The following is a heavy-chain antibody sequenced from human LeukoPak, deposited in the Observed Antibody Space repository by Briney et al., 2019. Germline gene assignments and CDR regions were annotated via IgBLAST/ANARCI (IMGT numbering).Heavy chain of an antibody. D-gene: IGHD3-16*01. Sequence: GGSLRLSCAASGFTFSSFKMTWVRQAPGKGLEWVASISPSSTYIYYGDSLKGRVTVSRDNDKSLLFLHMSSLRPDDTAVYYCARDFTGGEYFDSWGQGALVSVSS. V-gene: IGHV3-21*06. J-gene: IGHJ4*02. CDR2: ISPSSTYI. CDR3: ARDFTGGEYFDS. CDR1: GFTFSSFK.